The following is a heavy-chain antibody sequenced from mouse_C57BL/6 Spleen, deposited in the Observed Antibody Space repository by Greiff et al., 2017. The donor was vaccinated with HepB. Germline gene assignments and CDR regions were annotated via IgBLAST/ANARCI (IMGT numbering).Heavy chain of an antibody. J-gene: IGHJ4*01. D-gene: IGHD2-10*01. Sequence: EVQRVESGGGLVQPGGSLSLSCAASGFTFTDYYMSWVRQPPGKALEWLGFIRNKANGYTTEYSASVKGRFTISRDNSQSILYLQMNALRAEDSATYYCARYLHYAMDYWGQGTSVTVSS. V-gene: IGHV7-3*01. CDR3: ARYLHYAMDY. CDR2: IRNKANGYTT. CDR1: GFTFTDYY.